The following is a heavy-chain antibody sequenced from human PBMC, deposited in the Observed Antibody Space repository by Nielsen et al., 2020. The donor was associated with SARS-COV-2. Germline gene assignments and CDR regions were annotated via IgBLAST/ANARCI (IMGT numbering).Heavy chain of an antibody. Sequence: GESLKISCAASGFTFSSYAMSWVRQAPGKGLEWVSAISGSGGSTYYADSVKGRFTISRDNAKNSLYLQMNSLRAEDTAVYYCARDSSGYYSDFGYWGQGTLVTVSS. J-gene: IGHJ4*02. CDR2: ISGSGGST. CDR3: ARDSSGYYSDFGY. CDR1: GFTFSSYA. D-gene: IGHD3-22*01. V-gene: IGHV3-23*01.